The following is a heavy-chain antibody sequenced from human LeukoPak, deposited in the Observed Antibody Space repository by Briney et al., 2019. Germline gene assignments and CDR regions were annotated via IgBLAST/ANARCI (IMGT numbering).Heavy chain of an antibody. V-gene: IGHV4-4*07. D-gene: IGHD1-26*01. Sequence: PSEPLPLPCTVSGDSLTSHDYWSWIRQPAGQGLEWIGRIYSTGSTNYNPSLKSRVTMFVDTSKNAFSLKLSSVTAADTGVYYCARTAIHVHSGSYFDSWGQGTLVAVSS. J-gene: IGHJ4*02. CDR3: ARTAIHVHSGSYFDS. CDR2: IYSTGST. CDR1: GDSLTSHDY.